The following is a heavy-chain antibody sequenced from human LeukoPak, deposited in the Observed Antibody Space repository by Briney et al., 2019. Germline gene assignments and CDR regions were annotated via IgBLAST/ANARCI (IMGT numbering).Heavy chain of an antibody. J-gene: IGHJ4*02. Sequence: SETLSLTCAVSGYSISSGYYWGWIRPPPGKWLEWIWSIHHGGAIYYNPSLKSRVTISVDTSKNQFSLKLTSVTAADTAVYYCARMGGYYGSGSYYLNPFDYWGQGTLVTVSS. CDR1: GYSISSGYY. CDR3: ARMGGYYGSGSYYLNPFDY. CDR2: IHHGGAI. V-gene: IGHV4-38-2*01. D-gene: IGHD3-10*01.